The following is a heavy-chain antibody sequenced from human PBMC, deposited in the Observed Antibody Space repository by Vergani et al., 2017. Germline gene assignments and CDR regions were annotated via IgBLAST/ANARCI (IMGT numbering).Heavy chain of an antibody. D-gene: IGHD3-10*01. CDR3: ARHSPRLLWFGEPRGFDP. V-gene: IGHV4-38-2*02. J-gene: IGHJ5*02. CDR1: GYSISSGYY. CDR2: IYHSGST. Sequence: QVQLQESGPGLVKASQTLSLTCSVSGYSISSGYYWGWIRQPPGKGLEWIGSIYHSGSTYYNPSLKSRVTISVDTSKNQFSLKLSSVTAADTAVYYCARHSPRLLWFGEPRGFDPWGQGTLVTVSS.